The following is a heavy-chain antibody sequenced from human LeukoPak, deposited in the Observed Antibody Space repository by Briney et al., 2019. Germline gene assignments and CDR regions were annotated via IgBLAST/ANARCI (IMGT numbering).Heavy chain of an antibody. D-gene: IGHD1-14*01. Sequence: GGSLRLSCAASGFTFSSYWMSWVRQAPGKGLEWVANIKQDGSEKYYVDSVKGRFTICRDNAKNSLYLQMDSLRAEDTAVYYCARFGKMYGNDYWGQGTLVTVSS. CDR2: IKQDGSEK. CDR1: GFTFSSYW. V-gene: IGHV3-7*01. J-gene: IGHJ4*02. CDR3: ARFGKMYGNDY.